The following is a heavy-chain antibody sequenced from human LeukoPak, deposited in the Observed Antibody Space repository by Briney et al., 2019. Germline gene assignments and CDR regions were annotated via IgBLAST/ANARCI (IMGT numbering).Heavy chain of an antibody. CDR2: IYTSGST. V-gene: IGHV4-61*02. Sequence: SETLSLTCTVSGGSISGNSYYWGWIRQPAGKGLEWIGLIYTSGSTHYNPSLKSRVTISVDTSKNQFSLRLSSVTAADTAVYYCAREGEGRSSLDYRGQGTLVTVSS. D-gene: IGHD6-6*01. CDR1: GGSISGNSYY. J-gene: IGHJ4*02. CDR3: AREGEGRSSLDY.